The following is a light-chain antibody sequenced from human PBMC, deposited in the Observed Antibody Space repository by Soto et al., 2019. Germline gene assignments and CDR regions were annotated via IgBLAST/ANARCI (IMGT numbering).Light chain of an antibody. CDR2: EVS. V-gene: IGLV2-14*01. J-gene: IGLJ1*01. CDR3: SSYTSRSTPV. CDR1: SSDVGGYNY. Sequence: QSALTQPASVSGSPGQSITISCTGTSSDVGGYNYVSWYQQHPGKAPKLMIYEVSNRPSGVSNRFSGSKSGNTASLTISRLQAEDEADPSFSSYTSRSTPVFGTGTKVTVL.